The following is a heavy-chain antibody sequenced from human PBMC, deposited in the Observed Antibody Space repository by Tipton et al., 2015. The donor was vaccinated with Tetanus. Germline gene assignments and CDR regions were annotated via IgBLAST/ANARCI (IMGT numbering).Heavy chain of an antibody. J-gene: IGHJ4*02. D-gene: IGHD2-2*01. CDR2: IYYSGTT. V-gene: IGHV4-39*01. CDR1: GGSVTSGLYF. Sequence: TLSLTCTVSGGSVTSGLYFWAWIRQPPGKGLEWIGAIYYSGTTYYNPSLKTRVTLPVDTSKNQFSLKLSSVTAADTAVYFCAKRSCNNTGCYYFDYWGQGTLVTVSS. CDR3: AKRSCNNTGCYYFDY.